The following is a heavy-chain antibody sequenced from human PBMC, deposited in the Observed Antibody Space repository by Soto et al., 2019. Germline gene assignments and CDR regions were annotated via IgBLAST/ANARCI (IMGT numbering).Heavy chain of an antibody. CDR1: GGTFSSYA. CDR3: ARPTRYYYDSSGQSAWFDP. Sequence: ASLKVSCKASGGTFSSYAISWVRQAPGQGLEWMGGIIPIFGTANYAQKFQGRVTITADESTSTAYMELSSLRSEDTAVYYCARPTRYYYDSSGQSAWFDPWGQGTLVTSPQ. CDR2: IIPIFGTA. J-gene: IGHJ5*02. D-gene: IGHD3-22*01. V-gene: IGHV1-69*13.